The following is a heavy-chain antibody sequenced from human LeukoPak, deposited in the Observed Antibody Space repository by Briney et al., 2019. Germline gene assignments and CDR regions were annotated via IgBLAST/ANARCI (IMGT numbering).Heavy chain of an antibody. CDR1: GGSISSGDYY. D-gene: IGHD7-27*01. CDR3: ARANWGSGFDY. Sequence: TSETLSLTCTVSGGSISSGDYYWSWIRQPPGKGLEWIGYIYHSGSTYYNPSLKSRVTISVDRSKNQFSLKLSSVTAADTAVYYCARANWGSGFDYWGQGTLVTVSS. V-gene: IGHV4-30-2*01. CDR2: IYHSGST. J-gene: IGHJ4*02.